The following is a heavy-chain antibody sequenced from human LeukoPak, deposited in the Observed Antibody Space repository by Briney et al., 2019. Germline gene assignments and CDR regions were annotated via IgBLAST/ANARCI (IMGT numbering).Heavy chain of an antibody. Sequence: SETLSLTCTVSGYSISSGIDYCGWSCQPPGKGLERIGSLYYGGNTHYTPPIKSRATTSVATTQNQFSVILSSVTAEDTTVYYCARHVVAPGYTSVSNLDYWGQGILVTVSS. CDR2: LYYGGNT. CDR3: ARHVVAPGYTSVSNLDY. CDR1: GYSISSGIDY. J-gene: IGHJ4*02. D-gene: IGHD2-21*01. V-gene: IGHV4-39*01.